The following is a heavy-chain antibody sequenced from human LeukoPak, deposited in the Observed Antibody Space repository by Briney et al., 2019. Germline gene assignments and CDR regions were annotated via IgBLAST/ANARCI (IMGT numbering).Heavy chain of an antibody. J-gene: IGHJ5*02. D-gene: IGHD1-1*01. CDR1: GYTFTSYG. Sequence: ASVKISCKASGYTFTSYGISWVRQAPGQGLEWMGWISAYNGNTNYAQKLQGRVTMTTDTSTSTAYMELRSLRSDDTAVYYCARVFSPGNWFDPWGQGTLVTVSS. CDR2: ISAYNGNT. CDR3: ARVFSPGNWFDP. V-gene: IGHV1-18*01.